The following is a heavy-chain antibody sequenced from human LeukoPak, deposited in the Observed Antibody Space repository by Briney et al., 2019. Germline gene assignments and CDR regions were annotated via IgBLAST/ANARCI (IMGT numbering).Heavy chain of an antibody. D-gene: IGHD6-19*01. CDR2: IYTSGST. J-gene: IGHJ5*02. Sequence: SETLSLTCTVSGGSICSGSYYWSWIRQPAGKGLEWIGRIYTSGSTNYNPSLKSRVTISVDTSKNQFSLKLSSVTAADTAVYYCARDLAQWHNWFDPWGQGTLVTVSS. CDR1: GGSICSGSYY. CDR3: ARDLAQWHNWFDP. V-gene: IGHV4-61*02.